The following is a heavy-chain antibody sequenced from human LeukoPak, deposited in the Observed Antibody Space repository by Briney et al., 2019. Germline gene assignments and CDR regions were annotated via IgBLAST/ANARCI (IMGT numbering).Heavy chain of an antibody. V-gene: IGHV3-48*01. Sequence: PGGSLRLSCAASGFTFSSYSMNWVRQAPGKGLEWVSYISSSSSTIYYADSVKGRFTISRDNAKNSLYLQMNSLRAEDTAVYYCARDRVPYGDYVEDVFDIWGQGTMVTVSS. D-gene: IGHD4-17*01. CDR3: ARDRVPYGDYVEDVFDI. J-gene: IGHJ3*02. CDR1: GFTFSSYS. CDR2: ISSSSSTI.